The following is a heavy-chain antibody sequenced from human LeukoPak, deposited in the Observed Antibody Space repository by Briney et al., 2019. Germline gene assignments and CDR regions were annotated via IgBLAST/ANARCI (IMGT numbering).Heavy chain of an antibody. CDR2: IYYSGST. CDR1: GGSISSYY. J-gene: IGHJ5*02. Sequence: PSKTLSLTCTVSGGSISSYYWSWIRQPPGKGLEWIGYIYYSGSTNYNPSLKSRVTISVDTSKNQFSLKLSSVTAADTAVYYCARSRAYCSGGSCYNWFDPWGQGTLVTVSS. D-gene: IGHD2-15*01. CDR3: ARSRAYCSGGSCYNWFDP. V-gene: IGHV4-59*01.